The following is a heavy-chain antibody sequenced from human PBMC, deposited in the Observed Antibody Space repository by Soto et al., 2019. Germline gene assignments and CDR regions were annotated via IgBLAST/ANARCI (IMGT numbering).Heavy chain of an antibody. V-gene: IGHV3-23*01. CDR1: GFTFSSYA. CDR2: ISGSGGST. J-gene: IGHJ4*02. D-gene: IGHD3-9*01. CDR3: AKCQDDILTGYDY. Sequence: GESLKISCAASGFTFSSYAMSWVRQAPGKGLEWVSAISGSGGSTYYADSVKGRFTISRDNSKNTLYLQMNSLRAEDTAVYYCAKCQDDILTGYDYWGQGTLVTVSS.